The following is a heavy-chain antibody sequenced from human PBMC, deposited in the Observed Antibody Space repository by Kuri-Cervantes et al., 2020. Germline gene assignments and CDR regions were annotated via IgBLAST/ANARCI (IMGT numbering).Heavy chain of an antibody. J-gene: IGHJ4*02. D-gene: IGHD5-24*01. CDR3: AKLSRDGYNEFDY. Sequence: GESLKISCAASGFTFSSYGMHWVRQAPGKGLEWVAAISYDGSNKYYADSVKGRFTISRDNSKNTLYLQMNSLRAEDTAVYYCAKLSRDGYNEFDYWGQGTLVTVSS. CDR2: ISYDGSNK. CDR1: GFTFSSYG. V-gene: IGHV3-30*18.